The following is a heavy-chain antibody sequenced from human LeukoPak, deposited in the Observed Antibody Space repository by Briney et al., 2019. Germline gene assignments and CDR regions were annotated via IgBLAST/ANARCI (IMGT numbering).Heavy chain of an antibody. CDR3: ARANFHSSGYYYWFDY. CDR1: GYTFTGYY. CDR2: ISAYNGNT. V-gene: IGHV1-18*04. J-gene: IGHJ4*02. Sequence: ASVKVSCKASGYTFTGYYMHWVRQAPGQGLEWMGWISAYNGNTNYAQKLQGRVTMTTDTSTSTAYMELRSLRSDDTAVYYCARANFHSSGYYYWFDYWGQGTLVIVSS. D-gene: IGHD3-22*01.